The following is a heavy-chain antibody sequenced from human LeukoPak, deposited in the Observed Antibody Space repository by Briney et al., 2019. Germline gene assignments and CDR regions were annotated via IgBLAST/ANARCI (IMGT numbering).Heavy chain of an antibody. CDR2: IYYSGST. CDR1: GGSISSGGYY. D-gene: IGHD2-2*01. Sequence: SETLSLTCTVSGGSISSGGYYWSWIRQHPGKGLEWIGYIYYSGSTYYNPSLKSRVTISVDTSKNQFSLKLSSVTAADTAVYYCARGSRDCSSTSCSVGRKRWFDPWGQGTLVTVSS. J-gene: IGHJ5*02. CDR3: ARGSRDCSSTSCSVGRKRWFDP. V-gene: IGHV4-31*03.